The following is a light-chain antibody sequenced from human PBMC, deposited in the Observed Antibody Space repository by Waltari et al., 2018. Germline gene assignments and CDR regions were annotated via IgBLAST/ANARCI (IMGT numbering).Light chain of an antibody. CDR2: EAT. J-gene: IGKJ1*01. V-gene: IGKV3-20*01. Sequence: EIRLTQSPGALSLSPGERATLSCTSSQSISKYLAWYQQKPGQAPRLLIYEATIRATGIPDRFSGSGFGTDVSLTISSLEPEDFAVYYCQKYGTLPATFGQGTKVEIK. CDR1: QSISKY. CDR3: QKYGTLPAT.